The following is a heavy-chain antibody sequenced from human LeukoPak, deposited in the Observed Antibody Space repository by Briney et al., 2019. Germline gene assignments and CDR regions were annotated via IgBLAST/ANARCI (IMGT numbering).Heavy chain of an antibody. CDR1: GFTFSNYA. V-gene: IGHV3-23*01. Sequence: PGGSLRLSCAASGFTFSNYAMTWVRQAPGKGLEWVSSISGDGGYTYYADSVKGRFTISRDNSKNTVYGEMNSLRGEDTAIYYCAKGGDYYGASFDFWGQGTLVTVSS. D-gene: IGHD3-10*01. CDR2: ISGDGGYT. CDR3: AKGGDYYGASFDF. J-gene: IGHJ4*02.